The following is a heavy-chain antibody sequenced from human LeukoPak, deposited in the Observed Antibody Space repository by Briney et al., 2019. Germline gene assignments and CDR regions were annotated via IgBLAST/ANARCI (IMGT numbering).Heavy chain of an antibody. CDR1: GFTFSSYE. D-gene: IGHD3-22*01. CDR2: ITSSGITI. V-gene: IGHV3-48*03. J-gene: IGHJ4*02. CDR3: ARGYSSGYYPPSFDY. Sequence: GGSLRLSCGASGFTFSSYEMNWVRQAPGKGLEGVSYITSSGITIYYADSVKGRFTISRDNAKNSLYLQMNSLRAEDTAVYYCARGYSSGYYPPSFDYWGQGPLVTVSS.